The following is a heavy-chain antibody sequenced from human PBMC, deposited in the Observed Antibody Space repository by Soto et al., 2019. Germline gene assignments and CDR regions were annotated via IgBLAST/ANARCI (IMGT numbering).Heavy chain of an antibody. D-gene: IGHD5-18*01. CDR3: ARETTAMDLDY. V-gene: IGHV1-2*04. CDR1: GYTFTGYY. J-gene: IGHJ4*02. Sequence: ASVKVSFKASGYTFTGYYMHWVRQAPGQGLEWMGWINPNSGGTNYAQKFQGWVTMTRDTSISTAYMELSRLRSDDTAVYYCARETTAMDLDYWGQGTLVTVSS. CDR2: INPNSGGT.